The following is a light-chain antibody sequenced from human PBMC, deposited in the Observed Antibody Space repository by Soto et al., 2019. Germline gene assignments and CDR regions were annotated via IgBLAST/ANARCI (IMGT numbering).Light chain of an antibody. CDR3: RSYTSSTTRV. CDR2: DVS. CDR1: SSDVGDYNY. V-gene: IGLV2-14*01. J-gene: IGLJ1*01. Sequence: QSALTQPASVSGSPGQSITISCTGTSSDVGDYNYVSWYQQHPGKAPKLMIYDVSNRPSGGSNRFSGSKSGSTASLTISGLQAEDEADYYCRSYTSSTTRVFGTGTKLTVL.